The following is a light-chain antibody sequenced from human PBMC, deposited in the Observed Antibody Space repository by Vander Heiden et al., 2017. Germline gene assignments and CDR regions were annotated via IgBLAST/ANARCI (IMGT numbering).Light chain of an antibody. V-gene: IGLV3-10*01. J-gene: IGLJ3*02. CDR1: ALPKKY. Sequence: SYELTQPPSVSVSPGQTARITCSGDALPKKYAYWYQQKSGQAPVLVIYEDSKRPSGIPERFSGSSSGTMATLTISGAQVEDEAAYYCYSTDSSGNHSWVFGGGTKLTVL. CDR3: YSTDSSGNHSWV. CDR2: EDS.